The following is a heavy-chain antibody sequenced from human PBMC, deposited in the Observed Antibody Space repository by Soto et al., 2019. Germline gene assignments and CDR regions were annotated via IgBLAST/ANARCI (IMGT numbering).Heavy chain of an antibody. J-gene: IGHJ6*02. CDR1: GYTFTRNG. D-gene: IGHD1-20*01. Sequence: QVHLVQSGAEVKKPGASVNVSCKTSGYTFTRNGISWVRQAPGQGLEWMGWISPNSGNIKYAKERPGSAMKTTETSNSPAFTEVTALKSDAKAVDCCVKGPDYNGWPSRDVWGQGTMVTVSS. CDR2: ISPNSGNI. V-gene: IGHV1-18*01. CDR3: VKGPDYNGWPSRDV.